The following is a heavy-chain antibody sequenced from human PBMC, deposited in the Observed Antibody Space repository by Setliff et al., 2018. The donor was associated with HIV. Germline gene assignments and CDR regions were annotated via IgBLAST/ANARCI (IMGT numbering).Heavy chain of an antibody. D-gene: IGHD6-13*01. CDR2: INPNSGGT. J-gene: IGHJ3*02. CDR1: GDAFTDYY. V-gene: IGHV1-2*02. CDR3: VRDPGYKSSWYGAFDI. Sequence: ASVKVSCKASGDAFTDYYIHWVRQAPGQGLEWMGWINPNSGGTNYAQKFQGRVTMTRDTSISTAFMDLSRLRSDDTAVYYCVRDPGYKSSWYGAFDIWGQGTMVTVSS.